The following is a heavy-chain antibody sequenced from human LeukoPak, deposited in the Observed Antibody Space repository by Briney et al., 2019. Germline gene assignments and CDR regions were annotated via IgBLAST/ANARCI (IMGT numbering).Heavy chain of an antibody. CDR3: TLNYDSSGALFDY. J-gene: IGHJ4*02. Sequence: PGGSLRLSCAASGFTFSNAWLSWVRQAPGKGLEWVGRIESKTNGGTTDFAAPMKGRFTISREDSKNTLHQQMNSLKTEDTAVYYCTLNYDSSGALFDYWGQGTLVTVSS. V-gene: IGHV3-15*04. D-gene: IGHD3-22*01. CDR2: IESKTNGGTT. CDR1: GFTFSNAW.